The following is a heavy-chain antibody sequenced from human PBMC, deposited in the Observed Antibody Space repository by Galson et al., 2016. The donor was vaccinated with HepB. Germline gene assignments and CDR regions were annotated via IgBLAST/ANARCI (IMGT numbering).Heavy chain of an antibody. CDR3: AKAATPVFYYHGMDV. CDR2: IDSSGNST. CDR1: EFIFSSFA. J-gene: IGHJ6*02. V-gene: IGHV3-23*05. Sequence: SLRLSCAASEFIFSSFAMSWVRQAPGKGLEWVSAIDSSGNSTYYTDSVTGRFTISRDISKNTLYLQMNSLRYEDTAVYYCAKAATPVFYYHGMDVWGQGTTVTVSS.